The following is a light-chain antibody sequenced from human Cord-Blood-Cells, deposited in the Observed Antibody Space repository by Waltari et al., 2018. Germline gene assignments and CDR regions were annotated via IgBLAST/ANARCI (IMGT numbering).Light chain of an antibody. J-gene: IGKJ4*01. Sequence: DIQMTQSPSTLSASVGDRVTITCRASQSIRSWLTWYQQKPGKAPKLLIYDASSLESGVPSRFSGSGSGTEVTLTISSLQPDDFATYYCQQYNSYSLTFGGGTKVEIK. CDR3: QQYNSYSLT. CDR2: DAS. CDR1: QSIRSW. V-gene: IGKV1-5*01.